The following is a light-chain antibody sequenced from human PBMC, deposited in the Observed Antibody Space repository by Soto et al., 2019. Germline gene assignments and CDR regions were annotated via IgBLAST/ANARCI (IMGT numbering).Light chain of an antibody. V-gene: IGKV3-20*01. Sequence: EIVLAQSPGTLSLSPGERATVSCRASERLSSVYLAWYQQRPGQPPRLLIHGASTRAPGFPARFSGSGSGTDFTLTISSLQPDDFATYYCQQYNGPVTFGQGTRLEIK. CDR3: QQYNGPVT. CDR1: ERLSSVY. J-gene: IGKJ5*01. CDR2: GAS.